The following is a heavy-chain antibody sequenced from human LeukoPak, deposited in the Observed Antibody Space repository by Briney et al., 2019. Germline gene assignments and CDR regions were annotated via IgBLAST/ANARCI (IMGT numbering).Heavy chain of an antibody. D-gene: IGHD6-13*01. CDR3: ARGIAAAVDYFDY. Sequence: SVKVSCKASGGTFSSYAISWVRQAPGQGLEWMGGIIPIFGTANYAQKFQGRVTITADESTSTAYMELSSLRSVDTAVYYCARGIAAAVDYFDYWGQGTLVTVSS. CDR2: IIPIFGTA. V-gene: IGHV1-69*13. J-gene: IGHJ4*02. CDR1: GGTFSSYA.